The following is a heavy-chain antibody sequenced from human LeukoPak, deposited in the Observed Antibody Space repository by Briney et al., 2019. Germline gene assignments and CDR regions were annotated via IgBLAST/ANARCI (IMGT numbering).Heavy chain of an antibody. D-gene: IGHD3-10*01. CDR1: GYTFTGYY. J-gene: IGHJ6*03. CDR3: ARLPTRYYYGSGTRTRHAVYMDV. CDR2: INPNSGGT. V-gene: IGHV1-2*02. Sequence: EASVKVSCKASGYTFTGYYMHWVRQAPGQGLEWMGWINPNSGGTNYAQKFQGRVTMTRDTSISTVYMELSRLRSDDTAVYYCARLPTRYYYGSGTRTRHAVYMDVWGKGTTVTISS.